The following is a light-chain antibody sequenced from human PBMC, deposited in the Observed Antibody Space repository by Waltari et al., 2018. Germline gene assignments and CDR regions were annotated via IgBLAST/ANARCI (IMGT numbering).Light chain of an antibody. CDR2: DVH. Sequence: QSALTQPAAVSGSPGQPIAISCTGTSSDVGGYNLVSWYQQHPGKAPKRIISDVHKRPSGIPHRFSGSKSGNSASLTISGLHTEDEADYYCCSYAGSDTVIFGGGTKLTV. J-gene: IGLJ2*01. CDR1: SSDVGGYNL. V-gene: IGLV2-23*02. CDR3: CSYAGSDTVI.